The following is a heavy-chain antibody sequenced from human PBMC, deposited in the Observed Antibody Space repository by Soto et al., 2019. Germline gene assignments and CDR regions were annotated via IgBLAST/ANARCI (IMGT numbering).Heavy chain of an antibody. CDR2: INPNSGAT. CDR3: ARVLPEMATPGKFDY. Sequence: ASVKVSCKASGYIFTGYHLHWVRQAPGQGLEWMGWINPNSGATNSAQKFQGRITMTRDTSISTVYMDLRRLRSDDTAVYYCARVLPEMATPGKFDYWGQGTLVTVSS. V-gene: IGHV1-2*02. CDR1: GYIFTGYH. D-gene: IGHD5-12*01. J-gene: IGHJ4*02.